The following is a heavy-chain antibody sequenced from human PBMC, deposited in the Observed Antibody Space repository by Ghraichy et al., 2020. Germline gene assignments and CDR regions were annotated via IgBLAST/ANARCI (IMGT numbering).Heavy chain of an antibody. CDR3: AKGSGWWVGVAYYFDY. V-gene: IGHV3-23*01. D-gene: IGHD6-19*01. J-gene: IGHJ4*02. CDR2: ISGSGGSA. Sequence: GESLNISCAASGFTFSSYAMSWVRQAPGKGLEWVSAISGSGGSAYYADSVKGRFTISRDNSKNTLYLQMNSLRAEDTAVYYCAKGSGWWVGVAYYFDYWGQGTLVTVSS. CDR1: GFTFSSYA.